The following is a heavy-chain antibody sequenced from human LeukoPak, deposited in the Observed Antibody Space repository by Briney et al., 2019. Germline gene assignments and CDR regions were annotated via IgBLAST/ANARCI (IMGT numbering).Heavy chain of an antibody. CDR2: ISDSGGRT. J-gene: IGHJ4*02. CDR3: AKRGVVIRVILVGFHKEAYYFDS. CDR1: GITLTNYG. V-gene: IGHV3-23*01. Sequence: PGGSLRLSCAVSGITLTNYGMSWVRQAPGNGLEWVAGISDSGGRTNYADSVTGRFTISRDNPKNTLYLQMNSLRAEDTAVYFCAKRGVVIRVILVGFHKEAYYFDSWGQGALVTVSS. D-gene: IGHD3-22*01.